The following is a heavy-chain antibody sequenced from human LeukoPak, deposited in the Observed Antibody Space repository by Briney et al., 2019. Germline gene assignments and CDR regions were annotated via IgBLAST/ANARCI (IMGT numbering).Heavy chain of an antibody. CDR2: INPNSGGT. CDR1: GYTFTGYY. D-gene: IGHD5-18*01. J-gene: IGHJ4*02. Sequence: ASVKVSCKASGYTFTGYYMHLVRQAPGQGLEWMGWINPNSGGTNYAQKFQGRVTMTRDTSISTAYMELSRLRSDDTAVYYCARPPFLRGYSYGFWGQGTLVTVSS. CDR3: ARPPFLRGYSYGF. V-gene: IGHV1-2*02.